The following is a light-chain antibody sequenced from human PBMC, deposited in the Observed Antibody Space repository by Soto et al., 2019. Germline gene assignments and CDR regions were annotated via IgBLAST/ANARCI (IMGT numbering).Light chain of an antibody. CDR2: GAS. Sequence: EIVLTQSPGTLSLSPGERATLSCRANESVSSSQLVWYQQKLGQAPRLLIYGASSRATGTPDRFSGSGSGTDFTLTISRLEPEDFPVYYCQQYGTSRPTFGGGTKVEIK. CDR1: ESVSSSQ. CDR3: QQYGTSRPT. V-gene: IGKV3-20*01. J-gene: IGKJ4*01.